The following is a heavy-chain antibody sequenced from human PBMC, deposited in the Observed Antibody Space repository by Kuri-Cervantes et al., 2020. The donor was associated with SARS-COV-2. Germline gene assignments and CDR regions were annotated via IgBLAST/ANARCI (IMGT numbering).Heavy chain of an antibody. CDR2: ISYDGSNK. V-gene: IGHV3-30-3*01. CDR1: GFTFSSYA. CDR3: AREGDIVVVHDAFDI. J-gene: IGHJ3*02. D-gene: IGHD2-2*01. Sequence: GGSLRLSCAASGFTFSSYAMHWVRQAPGKGLEWVAVISYDGSNKYYADSVKGRFTISRDNSKNTLYLQMNSLRAKDTAVYYCAREGDIVVVHDAFDIWGQGTMVTVSS.